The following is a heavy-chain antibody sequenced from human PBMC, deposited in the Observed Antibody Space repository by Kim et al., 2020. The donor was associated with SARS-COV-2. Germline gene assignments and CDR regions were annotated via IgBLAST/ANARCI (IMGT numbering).Heavy chain of an antibody. CDR1: AFTFSSYA. Sequence: GGSLRLSCAASAFTFSSYAMSWVRQAPGKGLEWVSTISGSGGSTYYADSVKGRFTISRDNSKNTLYLQMNSLRADDTAVYYCARDRLLWFGDADCWGQGTLVTVSS. CDR2: ISGSGGST. V-gene: IGHV3-23*01. J-gene: IGHJ4*02. D-gene: IGHD3-10*01. CDR3: ARDRLLWFGDADC.